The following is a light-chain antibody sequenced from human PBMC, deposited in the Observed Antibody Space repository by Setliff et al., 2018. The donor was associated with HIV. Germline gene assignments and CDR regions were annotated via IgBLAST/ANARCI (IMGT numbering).Light chain of an antibody. CDR2: QAT. Sequence: SALTQPASVSGSPGQSITISCTGTSSDIGRYNLVSWYQQYPGKAPKLMIYQATKRPSGVSNRFSGSKSGNTASLTISGLQAEDEADYYCCSNTGSNTYVVGGGTKV. CDR3: CSNTGSNTYV. J-gene: IGLJ1*01. CDR1: SSDIGRYNL. V-gene: IGLV2-23*01.